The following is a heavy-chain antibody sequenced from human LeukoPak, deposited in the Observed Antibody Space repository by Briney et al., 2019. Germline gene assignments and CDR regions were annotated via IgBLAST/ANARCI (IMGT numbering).Heavy chain of an antibody. CDR3: ASAHVGWYYDSSGALAY. Sequence: GASVKVSCKASGYTFTSYDINWVRQATGQGLEWMGWINPNSGGTNYAQKFQGRVTTTRDTSISTAYMELSRLRSDDTAVYYCASAHVGWYYDSSGALAYWGQGTLVTVSS. D-gene: IGHD3-22*01. J-gene: IGHJ4*02. CDR2: INPNSGGT. V-gene: IGHV1-2*02. CDR1: GYTFTSYD.